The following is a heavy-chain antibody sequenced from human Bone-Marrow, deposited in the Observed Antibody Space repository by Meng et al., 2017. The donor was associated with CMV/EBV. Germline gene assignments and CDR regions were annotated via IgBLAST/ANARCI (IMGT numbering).Heavy chain of an antibody. CDR1: GYTFTNYG. J-gene: IGHJ4*02. D-gene: IGHD3-3*01. V-gene: IGHV1-18*01. CDR2: ISAHNGNT. CDR3: ARGGGYGIFGVVISGY. Sequence: ASVKVSCKASGYTFTNYGISWVRQAPGQGLEWMGWISAHNGNTRYTQKFQGRVTMTTDTSTKTAYMELRSLRSDDTAVYYCARGGGYGIFGVVISGYWGQGTLVTVSS.